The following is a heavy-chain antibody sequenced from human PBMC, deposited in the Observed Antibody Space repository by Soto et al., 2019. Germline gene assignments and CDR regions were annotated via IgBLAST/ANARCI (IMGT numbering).Heavy chain of an antibody. CDR2: IYSGGGST. Sequence: PGGSLRLSCAASGFTVSTNYMSWVRQAPGKGLEWVSVIYSGGGSTYYADSVKGRFTISRHNSKNTLYLQMNSLRSEDTAVYYCATGASSGSFDYWGQGTLVTVSS. CDR3: ATGASSGSFDY. V-gene: IGHV3-53*04. D-gene: IGHD6-25*01. CDR1: GFTVSTNY. J-gene: IGHJ4*02.